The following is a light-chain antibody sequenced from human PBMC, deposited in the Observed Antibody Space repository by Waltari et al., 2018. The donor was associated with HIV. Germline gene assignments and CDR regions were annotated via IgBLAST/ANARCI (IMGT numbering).Light chain of an antibody. V-gene: IGLV1-47*01. CDR1: ASNVGSNF. CDR2: RDN. CDR3: ATWDGSLGGAYV. Sequence: QSVLTQPPSASGTPGQRVTISCSGTASNVGSNFVSWYQQLPGTAPKLLIYRDNRRPSGVPDRFSGSKSGASASLAISGLRSEDDSDYYCATWDGSLGGAYVFGAGTKVSVL. J-gene: IGLJ1*01.